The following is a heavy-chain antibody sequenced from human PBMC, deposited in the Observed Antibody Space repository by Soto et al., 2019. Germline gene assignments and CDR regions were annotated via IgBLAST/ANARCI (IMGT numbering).Heavy chain of an antibody. V-gene: IGHV3-21*01. CDR2: ISSSSSYI. CDR1: GFTFSSYS. Sequence: GGSLRLSCAASGFTFSSYSMNWVRQAPGKGLEWVSSISSSSSYIYYADSVKGRFTISRDNAKNSLYLQMNSLRAEDTAVYYCRLFGVVIKQKDYFDYWGQGTLVTVSS. D-gene: IGHD3-3*01. CDR3: RLFGVVIKQKDYFDY. J-gene: IGHJ4*02.